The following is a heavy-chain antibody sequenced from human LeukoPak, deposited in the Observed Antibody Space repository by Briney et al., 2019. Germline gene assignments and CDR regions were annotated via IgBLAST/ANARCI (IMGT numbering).Heavy chain of an antibody. Sequence: GGSLRLSCAASGFTFSSYSMNWVRQAPGKGLEWVSSISTSSSYIYYADSVKGRFTVSRDNAKNSLYLQMNSLRAEDTAVYYCAKTTDNYYYYYMDVWGKGTTVTVSS. CDR2: ISTSSSYI. CDR3: AKTTDNYYYYYMDV. V-gene: IGHV3-21*01. J-gene: IGHJ6*03. CDR1: GFTFSSYS. D-gene: IGHD4-17*01.